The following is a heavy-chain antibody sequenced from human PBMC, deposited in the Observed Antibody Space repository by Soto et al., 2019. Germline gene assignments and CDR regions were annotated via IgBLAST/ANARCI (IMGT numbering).Heavy chain of an antibody. CDR1: GYSFTSYW. CDR2: IYPGDSDT. V-gene: IGHV5-51*01. Sequence: GESLKISCKGSGYSFTSYWIGWVRQMPGKGLECMGIIYPGDSDTRYSPSFQGQVTISADKSISTAYLQWSSLKASVTAMYYCARILWFGELSSYYYGMDVWGQGTTVTVSS. J-gene: IGHJ6*02. D-gene: IGHD3-10*01. CDR3: ARILWFGELSSYYYGMDV.